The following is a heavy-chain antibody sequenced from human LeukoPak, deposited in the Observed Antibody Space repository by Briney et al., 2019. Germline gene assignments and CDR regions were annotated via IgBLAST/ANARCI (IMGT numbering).Heavy chain of an antibody. Sequence: SETLSLTCAVYGGPFSGYYWSWIRQPPGKGLEWIGEINHSGSTNYNPSLKSRVTISVDTSKTQLSLKMTSTTAADTAVYYCARSNARDGYNFGYWGQGTLVTVSS. J-gene: IGHJ4*02. CDR1: GGPFSGYY. CDR3: ARSNARDGYNFGY. V-gene: IGHV4-34*01. CDR2: INHSGST. D-gene: IGHD5-24*01.